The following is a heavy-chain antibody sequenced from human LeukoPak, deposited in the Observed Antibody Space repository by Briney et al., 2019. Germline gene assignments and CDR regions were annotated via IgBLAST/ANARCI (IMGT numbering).Heavy chain of an antibody. CDR2: IKGDGSEI. CDR1: GFSFSTYW. D-gene: IGHD4-11*01. V-gene: IGHV3-7*01. CDR3: ARGGLPYSGDH. J-gene: IGHJ4*02. Sequence: GGSLRLSCAASGFSFSTYWMRWARQTPGKGLEWVANIKGDGSEINYVDSVKGRFTISRDNAKNSLSLQMNSLTADDTGVYYCARGGLPYSGDHWGQGTLVTVSS.